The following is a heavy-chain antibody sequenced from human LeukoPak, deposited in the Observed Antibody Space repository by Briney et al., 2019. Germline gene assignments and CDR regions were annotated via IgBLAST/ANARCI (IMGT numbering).Heavy chain of an antibody. V-gene: IGHV1-24*01. J-gene: IGHJ4*02. D-gene: IGHD2-2*01. Sequence: ASVKVSCKVSGYTLTELSMHWVRQAPGKGLEWMGGFDPEDGETIYAQKFQGRVTMTEDTSTDTAYMELSSLRSEDTAVYYCARDGAYCSSTSCVDYWGQGTLVTVSS. CDR1: GYTLTELS. CDR2: FDPEDGET. CDR3: ARDGAYCSSTSCVDY.